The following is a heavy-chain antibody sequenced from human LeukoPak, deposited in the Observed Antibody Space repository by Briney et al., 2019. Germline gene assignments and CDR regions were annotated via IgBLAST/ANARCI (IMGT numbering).Heavy chain of an antibody. J-gene: IGHJ4*02. V-gene: IGHV3-21*01. CDR2: ISSSSSYI. CDR3: ARVAFSGAVDY. Sequence: GGSLRLSCAASGFTFSSYSMNWVRQAPGKGLEWVSSISSSSSYIYYADSVKGRFTISRDNAKNSLYLQMNSLRAEDTAVYYCARVAFSGAVDYWGQGTLVTVSS. CDR1: GFTFSSYS. D-gene: IGHD1-14*01.